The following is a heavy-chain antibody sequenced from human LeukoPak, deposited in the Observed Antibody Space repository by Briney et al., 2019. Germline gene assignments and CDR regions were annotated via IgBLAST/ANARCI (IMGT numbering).Heavy chain of an antibody. CDR1: GFTFSSYA. V-gene: IGHV3-23*01. J-gene: IGHJ6*03. CDR2: ISGSGGST. CDR3: ASDTAMVIYYSYYMDV. Sequence: GGSLRLSCAASGFTFSSYAMSWVRQAPGKGLEGVSAISGSGGSTYYADSVKGRFTISRDNSKNTLYLQMNSLRAEDTAVYYCASDTAMVIYYSYYMDVWGKGTTVTVSS. D-gene: IGHD5-18*01.